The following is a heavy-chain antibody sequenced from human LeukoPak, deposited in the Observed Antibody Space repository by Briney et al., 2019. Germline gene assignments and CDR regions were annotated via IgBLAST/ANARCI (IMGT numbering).Heavy chain of an antibody. D-gene: IGHD6-13*01. Sequence: SVKVSCKASGGTFSSYAISWVRQAPGQGLEWMGRIIPILGIANYAQKFQGRVTITADKSTSTAYMELSSLRSEDTAVYYCAREKGSSSWYDYWGQGTLVTVSS. CDR1: GGTFSSYA. CDR2: IIPILGIA. CDR3: AREKGSSSWYDY. J-gene: IGHJ4*02. V-gene: IGHV1-69*04.